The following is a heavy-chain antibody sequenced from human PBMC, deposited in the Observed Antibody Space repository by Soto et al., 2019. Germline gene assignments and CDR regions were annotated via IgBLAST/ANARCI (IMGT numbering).Heavy chain of an antibody. Sequence: QLQLQESGPGLVKPSETLSLTCSVSGGSISSTPYYWGWIRQPPGKGLEWLGPIYYSGTTSYNPSLKSRVIISVDTSNNQFFLKLRSVTAADTAVYYCARHRQYYDTSGYQQRYFDYWGQGTQVTVSS. V-gene: IGHV4-39*01. J-gene: IGHJ4*02. CDR2: IYYSGTT. CDR3: ARHRQYYDTSGYQQRYFDY. CDR1: GGSISSTPYY. D-gene: IGHD3-22*01.